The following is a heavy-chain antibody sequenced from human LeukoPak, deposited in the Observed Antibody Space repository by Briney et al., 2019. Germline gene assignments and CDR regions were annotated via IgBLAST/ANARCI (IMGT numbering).Heavy chain of an antibody. J-gene: IGHJ4*02. CDR1: GCTFTRYY. CDR3: ARGSQLLLVAY. V-gene: IGHV1-2*02. D-gene: IGHD2-15*01. CDR2: INPLTGAT. Sequence: ASVKVSCNTSGCTFTRYYIHWVRQAPGQGLEWMGWINPLTGATNYAQNFQGRVTVTADRSISTAYMELSGLTSDDTAIYYCARGSQLLLVAYWGQGTLVTVSS.